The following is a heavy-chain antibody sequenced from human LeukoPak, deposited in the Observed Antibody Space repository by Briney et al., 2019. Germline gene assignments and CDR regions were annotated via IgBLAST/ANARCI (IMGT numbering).Heavy chain of an antibody. V-gene: IGHV1-46*01. CDR2: INPSGGST. Sequence: GASVKVSCKASGYTFTSYYMHWVRQAPGQGLEWMGIINPSGGSTSYAQKFQGRVTMTRGTSTSTVYMELSSLRSEDTAVYYCARGGLYSYGYGKYSFDPWGQGTLVTVSS. CDR3: ARGGLYSYGYGKYSFDP. J-gene: IGHJ5*02. CDR1: GYTFTSYY. D-gene: IGHD5-18*01.